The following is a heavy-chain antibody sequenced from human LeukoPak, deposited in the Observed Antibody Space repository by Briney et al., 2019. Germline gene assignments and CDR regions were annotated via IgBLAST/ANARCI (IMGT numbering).Heavy chain of an antibody. J-gene: IGHJ4*02. CDR2: INHSGST. CDR1: GGSFSGYY. Sequence: SETLSLTCAVYGGSFSGYYWSWIRQPPGKGLEWIGEINHSGSTNYNPSLKSRVTISVDTSKNQFSLKLSSVTAADTAVYYCARATAVAGTDYFDYWGQGTLVAVSS. V-gene: IGHV4-34*01. CDR3: ARATAVAGTDYFDY. D-gene: IGHD6-19*01.